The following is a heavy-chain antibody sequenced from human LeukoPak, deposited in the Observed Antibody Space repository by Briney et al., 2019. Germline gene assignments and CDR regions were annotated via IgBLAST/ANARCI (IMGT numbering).Heavy chain of an antibody. CDR2: IYNSGRT. D-gene: IGHD3-22*01. CDR1: GFTVSTNY. CDR3: ARESTSGYYLSS. Sequence: GGSLRLSCAASGFTVSTNYMSWVRQAPGKGLEWVSVIYNSGRTYYADSVKGRFTISRDTSKNTLSLQMNSPRAEDTAVYYCARESTSGYYLSSWGQGTLVTVSS. J-gene: IGHJ5*02. V-gene: IGHV3-66*01.